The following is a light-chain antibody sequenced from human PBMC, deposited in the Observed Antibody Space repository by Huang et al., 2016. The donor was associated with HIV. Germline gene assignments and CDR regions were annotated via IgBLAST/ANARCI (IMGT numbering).Light chain of an antibody. CDR2: GSS. Sequence: EIVMTQSPVTLSVSPWERATLSCKASQSVSNNLAWYQQKPGQAPRLLIYGSSTRATGIPARFSGSGSGTEFTLTINSLESGDFAVYYCQQYNNWPPWTFGQGTKVEIK. CDR3: QQYNNWPPWT. CDR1: QSVSNN. V-gene: IGKV3-15*01. J-gene: IGKJ1*01.